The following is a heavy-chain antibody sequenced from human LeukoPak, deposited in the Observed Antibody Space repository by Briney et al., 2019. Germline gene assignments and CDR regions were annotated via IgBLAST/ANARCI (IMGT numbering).Heavy chain of an antibody. CDR2: IYYSGST. CDR3: AREYYYDSSGYYPPHAFDI. Sequence: SETLSLTCTVSGGSISSRSYYWGWIRQSPGKGLEWIGTIYYSGSTNYNPSLKSRVTISVDTSKKQFSLKLSSVTAADTAVYYCAREYYYDSSGYYPPHAFDIWGQGTMVTVSS. V-gene: IGHV4-39*07. CDR1: GGSISSRSYY. J-gene: IGHJ3*02. D-gene: IGHD3-22*01.